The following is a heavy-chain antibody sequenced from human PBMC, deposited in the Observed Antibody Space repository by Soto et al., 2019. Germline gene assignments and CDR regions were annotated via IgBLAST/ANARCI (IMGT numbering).Heavy chain of an antibody. CDR2: INPSGGST. J-gene: IGHJ6*02. V-gene: IGHV1-46*01. CDR1: GYTFTSYY. D-gene: IGHD2-2*01. CDR3: AREKSLWSPAAVLYYYYGMDV. Sequence: GASVKVSCKASGYTFTSYYMHWLRQAPGQGLEWMGIINPSGGSTSYAQKFLGRVTMTRDTSTSTVYMELSSLRSEDTAVYYCAREKSLWSPAAVLYYYYGMDVWGQGTTVTVSS.